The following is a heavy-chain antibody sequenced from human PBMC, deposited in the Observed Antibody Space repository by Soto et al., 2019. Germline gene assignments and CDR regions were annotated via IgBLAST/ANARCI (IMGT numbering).Heavy chain of an antibody. CDR1: GFPFENHV. D-gene: IGHD4-17*01. J-gene: IGHJ5*02. CDR3: EKVLRREYSDSRPSALDS. Sequence: PGGSLRLSCEASGFPFENHVLTWVRQAPGKGLEWVSAISVSGNSKYYAEFVKGRFSTSRDNSGQTLHLQMTSLTVDDTAIYFCEKVLRREYSDSRPSALDSWGQGGMFTVSS. V-gene: IGHV3-23*01. CDR2: ISVSGNSK.